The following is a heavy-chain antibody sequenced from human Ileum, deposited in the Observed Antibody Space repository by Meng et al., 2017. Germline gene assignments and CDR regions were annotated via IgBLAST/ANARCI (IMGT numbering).Heavy chain of an antibody. Sequence: GESLKISCAASGFTVSPYFMGWVRQAPGKGLEWVAVIRYDGTNIYYTDSVKGRFTISRDNSKNTLSLQMNSLRAEDTAVYYCVRDGVGTTSFFGYLDYWGQGTLVTVSS. V-gene: IGHV3-33*08. CDR1: GFTVSPYF. D-gene: IGHD1-26*01. CDR2: IRYDGTNI. CDR3: VRDGVGTTSFFGYLDY. J-gene: IGHJ4*02.